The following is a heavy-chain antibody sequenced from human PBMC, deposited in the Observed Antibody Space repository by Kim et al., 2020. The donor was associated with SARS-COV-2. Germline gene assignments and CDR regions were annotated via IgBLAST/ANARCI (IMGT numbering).Heavy chain of an antibody. Sequence: GGSLRLSCAASGFTFSSYWMHWVRQAPGKGLVWVSRINSDGSSTSYANSVKGRFTISRDNAKNTLYLQMNSLRAEDMAVYYCARAIHDYGDYVLDYWGQGTLVTVSS. CDR3: ARAIHDYGDYVLDY. CDR2: INSDGSST. CDR1: GFTFSSYW. V-gene: IGHV3-74*01. J-gene: IGHJ4*02. D-gene: IGHD4-17*01.